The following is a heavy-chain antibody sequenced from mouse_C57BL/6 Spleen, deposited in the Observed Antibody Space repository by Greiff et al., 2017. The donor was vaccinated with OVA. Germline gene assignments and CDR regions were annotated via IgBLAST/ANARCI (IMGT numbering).Heavy chain of an antibody. CDR1: GYTFTDYY. Sequence: EVQLQQSGPELVKPGASVKISCKASGYTFTDYYMNWVKQSHGKSLEWIGDINPNNGGTSYNQKFKGKATLTVDKSSSTAYMELRSLTSEDSAVYYCALYDGYSLYFDVWGTGTTVTVSS. J-gene: IGHJ1*03. V-gene: IGHV1-26*01. D-gene: IGHD2-3*01. CDR2: INPNNGGT. CDR3: ALYDGYSLYFDV.